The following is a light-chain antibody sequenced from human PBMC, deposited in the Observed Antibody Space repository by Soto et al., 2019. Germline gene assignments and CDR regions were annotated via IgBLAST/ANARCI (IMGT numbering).Light chain of an antibody. V-gene: IGLV2-14*03. Sequence: QSVLTQPASVSRSPGQSITISCTGTSSDVGANNYVSWYQQHPGKAPKLIIYDVDTRPSGVSNRFSGSKSANTASLTISGLQAEDEADYYCSSYTISNTGVFGGGTKVTVL. CDR2: DVD. CDR1: SSDVGANNY. CDR3: SSYTISNTGV. J-gene: IGLJ3*02.